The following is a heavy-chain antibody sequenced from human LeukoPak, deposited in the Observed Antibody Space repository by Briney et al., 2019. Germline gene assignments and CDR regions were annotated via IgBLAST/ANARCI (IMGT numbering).Heavy chain of an antibody. J-gene: IGHJ5*02. CDR2: ISGSGGGT. CDR1: GFAFNKYA. CDR3: AKDLGNRISHPT. V-gene: IGHV3-23*01. Sequence: PGGSLRLSCAASGFAFNKYAMSWVRQAPEKGLEWVSTISGSGGGTYYADSVKGRFTISRDDSKNTLYLQLNSLRAEDTAVYYCAKDLGNRISHPTWGQGTLVTVSS. D-gene: IGHD2-15*01.